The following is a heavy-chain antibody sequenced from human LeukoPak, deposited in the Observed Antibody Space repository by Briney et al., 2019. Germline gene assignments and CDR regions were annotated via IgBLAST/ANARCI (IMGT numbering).Heavy chain of an antibody. CDR1: GYTFTSYG. V-gene: IGHV1-18*01. CDR3: ARATTENYYYYYYMDV. CDR2: ISAYNGNT. Sequence: ASVKVSCKASGYTFTSYGISWVRQAPGQGLEWMGWISAYNGNTSYGQKLQGRVTMTTDTSTSTAYMELRSLRSDDTAVYYCARATTENYYYYYYMDVWGKGTTVTVSS. D-gene: IGHD4-11*01. J-gene: IGHJ6*03.